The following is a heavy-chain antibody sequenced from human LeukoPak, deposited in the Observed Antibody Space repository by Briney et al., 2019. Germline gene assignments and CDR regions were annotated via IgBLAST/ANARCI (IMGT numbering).Heavy chain of an antibody. V-gene: IGHV3-23*01. J-gene: IGHJ4*02. CDR2: ISGSGTDT. D-gene: IGHD4-17*01. CDR1: GFTFSSYA. CDR3: AKDQCGDYNSCFY. Sequence: GGSQRLSCAASGFTFSSYAMSWVRQAPGKGLEWISAISGSGTDTYYADSVKGRFTISRDNSKNTLYLQMNSLRAEDTAIYYCAKDQCGDYNSCFYWGQGTLVTVSS.